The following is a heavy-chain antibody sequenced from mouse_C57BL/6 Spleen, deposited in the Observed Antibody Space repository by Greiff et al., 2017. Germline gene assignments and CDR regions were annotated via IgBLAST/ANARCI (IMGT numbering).Heavy chain of an antibody. V-gene: IGHV3-6*01. CDR3: ASHYCGLDY. CDR1: GYSITSGYY. Sequence: LLQSGPGLVKPSQSLSLTCSVTGYSITSGYYWYWIRQPPGNKLEWMGYISYDGSNNYNPSLKNRISITRDTSKNQFFLKLSSVTTEDTATYYCASHYCGLDYWGQGTTLTVSS. J-gene: IGHJ2*01. D-gene: IGHD1-2*01. CDR2: ISYDGSN.